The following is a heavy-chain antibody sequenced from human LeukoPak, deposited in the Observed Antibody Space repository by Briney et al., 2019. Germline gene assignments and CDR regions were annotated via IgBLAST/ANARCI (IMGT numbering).Heavy chain of an antibody. CDR2: IYYSGST. D-gene: IGHD3-3*01. J-gene: IGHJ4*02. Sequence: SETLSLTCTVSGGSISSYCWSWIRQPPGKGLEWIGYIYYSGSTNYNPSLKSRVTISVYTSKNQFSLKLSSVTAADTAVYYCARAPMFWSLDYWGQGTLVTVSS. CDR1: GGSISSYC. V-gene: IGHV4-59*01. CDR3: ARAPMFWSLDY.